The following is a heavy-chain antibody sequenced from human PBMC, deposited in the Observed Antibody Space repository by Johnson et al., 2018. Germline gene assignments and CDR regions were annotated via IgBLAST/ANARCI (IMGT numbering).Heavy chain of an antibody. CDR1: GFTFSSYA. V-gene: IGHV3-30-3*01. CDR3: ARAIVGKGYFQH. D-gene: IGHD1-26*01. Sequence: QVQLQESGGGLVQPGRSLRLSCAASGFTFSSYAMHWVRQAPGKGLEWVAVISYDGSNKYFADSVKGRFTSSRDNSKNTRFLQMNSLRDEDTAVYYCARAIVGKGYFQHWGQGTLVTVSS. CDR2: ISYDGSNK. J-gene: IGHJ1*01.